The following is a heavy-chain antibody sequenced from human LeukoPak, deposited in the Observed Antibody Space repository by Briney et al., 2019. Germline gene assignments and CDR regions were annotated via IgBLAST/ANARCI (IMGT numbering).Heavy chain of an antibody. CDR1: GYTFTSYG. CDR3: ARAPGVMDYYYYYMDV. Sequence: GASVKVSCKASGYTFTSYGISWVRQAPGQGLEWMGWISAYNGNTNYAQKLQGRVTMTTDTSTSTAYMELRSLRSDDAAVYYCARAPGVMDYYYYYMDVWGKGTTVTVSS. CDR2: ISAYNGNT. D-gene: IGHD3-16*01. V-gene: IGHV1-18*01. J-gene: IGHJ6*03.